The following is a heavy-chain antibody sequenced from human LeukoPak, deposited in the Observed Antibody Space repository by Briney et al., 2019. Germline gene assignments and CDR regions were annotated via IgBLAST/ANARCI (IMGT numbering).Heavy chain of an antibody. Sequence: PGGSLRLSCAAPEFIVSTNYMSWVRQALGKGLEWVSVIFPGRYTHHADSVRGRFTISRDNSKNTLYLQMNSLRVEDTAVYYCARGSTTHYYDSSGMSDAFDVWGRGTMVTVSS. J-gene: IGHJ3*01. CDR3: ARGSTTHYYDSSGMSDAFDV. CDR2: IFPGRYT. V-gene: IGHV3-53*01. D-gene: IGHD3-22*01. CDR1: EFIVSTNY.